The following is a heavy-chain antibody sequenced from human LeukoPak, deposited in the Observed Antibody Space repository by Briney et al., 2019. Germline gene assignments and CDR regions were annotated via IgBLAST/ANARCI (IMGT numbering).Heavy chain of an antibody. Sequence: PSQTLSLTCTVSGGSISSGSYYWSWIRQPAGKGLEWIGRIYTSGSTNYNPSLKSRVTISVDTSKNQFSLKLSSVTAADTAVYYCARVTAAGTYYYYYMDVWGKGTTVTVSS. J-gene: IGHJ6*03. CDR3: ARVTAAGTYYYYYMDV. V-gene: IGHV4-61*02. CDR2: IYTSGST. CDR1: GGSISSGSYY. D-gene: IGHD6-13*01.